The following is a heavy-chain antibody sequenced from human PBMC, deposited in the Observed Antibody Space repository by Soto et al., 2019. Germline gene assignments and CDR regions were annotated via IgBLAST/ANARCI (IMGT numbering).Heavy chain of an antibody. CDR1: GFTFSSSP. J-gene: IGHJ5*02. D-gene: IGHD6-19*01. CDR2: ISGDGNIT. V-gene: IGHV3-23*01. Sequence: GGSLRLSCAASGFTFSSSPMSWVRQAPGKGLEWVSAISGDGNITYYAVPVKGRFTISRDNSKSTLYLHMNSLRADDTAIYYCAKDSLYSIGWHWFDPWGQGALVTVSS. CDR3: AKDSLYSIGWHWFDP.